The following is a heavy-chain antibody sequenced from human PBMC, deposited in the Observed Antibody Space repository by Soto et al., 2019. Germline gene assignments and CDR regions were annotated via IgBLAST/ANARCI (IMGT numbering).Heavy chain of an antibody. Sequence: TGGSLRLSCAASGFTFGHYAMHWGRQAPGKGLEWLAIISYDGDNEYYAGSVRGRFTISRDNSKNTLYLQMNSLRVEDTAMYYCARPTAGMVDYWGQGTLVTVSS. CDR1: GFTFGHYA. CDR2: ISYDGDNE. J-gene: IGHJ4*02. CDR3: ARPTAGMVDY. V-gene: IGHV3-30*03. D-gene: IGHD6-13*01.